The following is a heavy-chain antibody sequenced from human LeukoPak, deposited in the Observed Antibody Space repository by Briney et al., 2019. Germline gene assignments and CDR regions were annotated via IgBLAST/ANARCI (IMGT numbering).Heavy chain of an antibody. CDR1: GFSLSSYA. Sequence: PGGSLRLSCEASGFSLSSYAFHWVRQAPGKELEWVSFVSFDGRNKNYADSVRGRFTISRDNSKNTLYLQMNSVTYEDTAVYFCVRIVGHTTTDFWGQGTIVTVSS. CDR2: VSFDGRNK. CDR3: VRIVGHTTTDF. J-gene: IGHJ4*02. D-gene: IGHD1-26*01. V-gene: IGHV3-30-3*01.